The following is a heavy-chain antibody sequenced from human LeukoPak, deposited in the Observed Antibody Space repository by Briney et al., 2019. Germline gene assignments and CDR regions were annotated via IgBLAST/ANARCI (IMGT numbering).Heavy chain of an antibody. CDR3: ARSWGYDFWAGNLLDY. CDR1: GASISSTSHY. CDR2: IYYSGST. Sequence: SETLSLTRTVSGASISSTSHYWGWIRQPPGKGLEWIGSIYYSGSTYYNTSLKSRVTISVDMSKNQFSLRVTSVTAADTAVYYCARSWGYDFWAGNLLDYWGQGTLVSVSS. D-gene: IGHD3/OR15-3a*01. V-gene: IGHV4-39*07. J-gene: IGHJ4*02.